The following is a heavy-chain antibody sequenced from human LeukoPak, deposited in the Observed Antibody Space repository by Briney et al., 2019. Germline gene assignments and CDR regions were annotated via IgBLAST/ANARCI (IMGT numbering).Heavy chain of an antibody. CDR1: GGSISSSSYY. J-gene: IGHJ5*02. Sequence: PSETLSLTCTVSGGSISSSSYYWGWIRQPPGKGLEWIGSIYYSGSTYYNPSLKSRVTISADTSKNQFSLKLSSVTAADTAVSYCARHEWDIVVVPAAIWIWFDPWGQGTLVTVSS. CDR3: ARHEWDIVVVPAAIWIWFDP. D-gene: IGHD2-2*02. V-gene: IGHV4-39*01. CDR2: IYYSGST.